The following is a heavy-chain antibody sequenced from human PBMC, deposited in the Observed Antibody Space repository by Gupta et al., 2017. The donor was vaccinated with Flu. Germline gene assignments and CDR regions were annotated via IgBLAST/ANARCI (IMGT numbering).Heavy chain of an antibody. CDR1: GYTFASYY. D-gene: IGHD5-18*01. J-gene: IGHJ4*02. CDR3: ARGMPGYTYGYNYFHY. Sequence: QVQLVQSGAEVKRPGASVKISCKTSGYTFASYYIHWVLQAPGQGLEWMGIINPNGGSTNYAQKFQGRVSMIGDTSTSTVFMELSSLRSEDTAVYYCARGMPGYTYGYNYFHYWGQGTPVTVSS. CDR2: INPNGGST. V-gene: IGHV1-46*01.